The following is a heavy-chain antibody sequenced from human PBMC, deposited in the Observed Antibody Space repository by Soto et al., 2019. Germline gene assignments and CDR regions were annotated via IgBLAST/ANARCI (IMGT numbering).Heavy chain of an antibody. CDR1: GFTFSDYG. CDR3: AKDLSVFATIQYCDY. J-gene: IGHJ4*02. Sequence: QVRLVESGGGVVQPGKSLRLACAASGFTFSDYGMHGIRQAPGKGLEWVAMISYDGSKIYYANSVKGRFTISRDSSENTLYLQMSSLRAEDTAVYYCAKDLSVFATIQYCDYWGQGALVTVSS. D-gene: IGHD5-12*01. V-gene: IGHV3-30*18. CDR2: ISYDGSKI.